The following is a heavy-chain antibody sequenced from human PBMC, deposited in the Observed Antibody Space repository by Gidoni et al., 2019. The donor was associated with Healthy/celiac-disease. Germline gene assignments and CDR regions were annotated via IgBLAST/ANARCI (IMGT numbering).Heavy chain of an antibody. D-gene: IGHD6-19*01. V-gene: IGHV4-39*01. CDR1: GVTISSSSSY. Sequence: QLQLQESGPGLVKPSETLSITCTVSGVTISSSSSYWVCSRPPPGKGLEWIGRIYYSRSTYYNPSLKIRVTISVDTSKHQFSLKLSSVTAADTAVYYCARHGPGIAVAFDIWGQGTMVTVSS. CDR2: IYYSRST. J-gene: IGHJ3*02. CDR3: ARHGPGIAVAFDI.